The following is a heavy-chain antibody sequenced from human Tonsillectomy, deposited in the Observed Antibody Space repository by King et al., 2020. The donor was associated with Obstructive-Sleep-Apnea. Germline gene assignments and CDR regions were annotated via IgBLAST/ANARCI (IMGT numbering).Heavy chain of an antibody. D-gene: IGHD3-22*01. CDR3: ARTRTKTSTYYYESGGYYWGGFDY. CDR2: SDWDDDK. J-gene: IGHJ4*02. CDR1: GFSPKSSGMC. Sequence: TLKESGPTLVKPTQTLTLTCSFSGFSPKSSGMCVSWIRQPPGKALEWVARSDWDDDKYYRTSLNTRLTVSKDTSTNQVVLMMTNMDPVDTATYYCARTRTKTSTYYYESGGYYWGGFDYWGQGILVTVPS. V-gene: IGHV2-70*10.